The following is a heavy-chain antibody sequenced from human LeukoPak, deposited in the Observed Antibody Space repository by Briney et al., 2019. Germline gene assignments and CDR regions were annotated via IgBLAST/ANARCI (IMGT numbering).Heavy chain of an antibody. CDR3: ARIMTTVTTVEY. V-gene: IGHV3-48*01. Sequence: GGPLRPSCAASGFTFSTYSMNWVRQAPGKGLEWVSYISSSSSAVYYADSVKGRFTISRDNAKNSLYLQMNSLRAEDTAVYYCARIMTTVTTVEYWGQGTLVTVSS. D-gene: IGHD4-17*01. CDR1: GFTFSTYS. J-gene: IGHJ4*02. CDR2: ISSSSSAV.